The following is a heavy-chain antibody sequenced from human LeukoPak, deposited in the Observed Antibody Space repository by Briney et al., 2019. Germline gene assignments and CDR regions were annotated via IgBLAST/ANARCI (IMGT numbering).Heavy chain of an antibody. CDR3: ARSAGSGFHLDS. J-gene: IGHJ4*02. CDR2: IYSGGST. V-gene: IGHV3-53*01. CDR1: GFTVSSNY. Sequence: GGSLRLFCAASGFTVSSNYMSWVRQAPGKGLEWVSVIYSGGSTYYADSVKGRFTISRDNSKNTLYLQMNSLRAEDTAVYYCARSAGSGFHLDSWGQGTLVTVSS.